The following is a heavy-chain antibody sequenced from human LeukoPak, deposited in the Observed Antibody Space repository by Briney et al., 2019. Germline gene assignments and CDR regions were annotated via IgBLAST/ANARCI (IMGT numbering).Heavy chain of an antibody. J-gene: IGHJ5*02. Sequence: GESLKISGKGSGYSFTSYWIGWVRQMPGKGLEWMGIIYPGDSDTRYSPSFQGQVTISADKPINTAYQQWSSLKASDTAMYYCARSAPRHSYWFDPWGQGTLVTVSS. V-gene: IGHV5-51*04. CDR3: ARSAPRHSYWFDP. D-gene: IGHD3-3*02. CDR1: GYSFTSYW. CDR2: IYPGDSDT.